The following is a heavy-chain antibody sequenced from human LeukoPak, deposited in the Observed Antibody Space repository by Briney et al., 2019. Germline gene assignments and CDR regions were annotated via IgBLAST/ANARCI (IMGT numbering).Heavy chain of an antibody. CDR1: GYTFTSYD. CDR3: GRGYGIVVVVAATYDAFDI. Sequence: ASEKVSCKASGYTFTSYDINWVRQATGQGLEWMGWMNLNSGNTGYAQKFQGRVTMTRNNSISTAYMELSSLTSEDTAVCYCGRGYGIVVVVAATYDAFDIWGQGTMVTVPS. V-gene: IGHV1-8*01. D-gene: IGHD2-15*01. J-gene: IGHJ3*02. CDR2: MNLNSGNT.